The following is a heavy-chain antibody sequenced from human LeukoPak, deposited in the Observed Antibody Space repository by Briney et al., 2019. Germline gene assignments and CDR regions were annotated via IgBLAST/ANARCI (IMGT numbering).Heavy chain of an antibody. CDR2: ISGSGGST. CDR3: AKKPVDGIVVVPGATYYFDY. V-gene: IGHV3-23*01. CDR1: GFTFSSYA. Sequence: GGSLRLSXAASGFTFSSYAMSWVRQAPGKGLEWVSAISGSGGSTYYADSVKGRFTISRDNSKNTLYLQMNSLRAEDTAVYYCAKKPVDGIVVVPGATYYFDYWGQGTLVTVSS. D-gene: IGHD3-22*01. J-gene: IGHJ4*02.